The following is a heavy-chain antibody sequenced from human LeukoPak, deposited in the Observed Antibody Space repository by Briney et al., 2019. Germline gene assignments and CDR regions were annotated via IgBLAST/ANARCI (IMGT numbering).Heavy chain of an antibody. V-gene: IGHV4-59*08. D-gene: IGHD1-14*01. CDR3: ESPDRADAFDV. CDR1: GGSISSYH. Sequence: PSETLSLTCTVFGGSISSYHWSWIRQPPGKGLEWIGDIYHSGSTNYNPSLKSRVTISIDTSKNQFSLKLSSVTAADTAVSYCESPDRADAFDVWGQGTMVTVSS. CDR2: IYHSGST. J-gene: IGHJ3*01.